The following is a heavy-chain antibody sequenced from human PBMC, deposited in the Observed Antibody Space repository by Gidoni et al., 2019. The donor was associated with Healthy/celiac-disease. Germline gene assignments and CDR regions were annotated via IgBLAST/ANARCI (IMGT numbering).Heavy chain of an antibody. CDR2: IYHSGST. Sequence: QVQLQESGPGLVKPSGTLSLTCAVSGGSISSRNWWSWVRQPPGKGLEWIGEIYHSGSTNYNPSLKSRVTISVDKSKNQFSLKLSSVTAADTAVYYCARDTTYYYDSSRYWYFDLWGRGTLVTVSS. CDR3: ARDTTYYYDSSRYWYFDL. D-gene: IGHD3-22*01. J-gene: IGHJ2*01. V-gene: IGHV4-4*02. CDR1: GGSISSRNW.